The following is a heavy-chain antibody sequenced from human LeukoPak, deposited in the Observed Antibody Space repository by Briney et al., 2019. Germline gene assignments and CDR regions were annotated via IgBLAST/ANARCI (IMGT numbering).Heavy chain of an antibody. CDR1: GFTFSDYY. J-gene: IGHJ6*02. CDR2: ISSSGSTI. Sequence: GGSLRLSCAASGFTFSDYYMSWIRQAPGKGLEWVSYISSSGSTIYYADSVKGRFTISRDNAKNSLYLQMNSLRAEETAVYYCYVWGSYRYNYYGMDVWGQGTTVTVSS. V-gene: IGHV3-11*01. D-gene: IGHD3-16*02. CDR3: YVWGSYRYNYYGMDV.